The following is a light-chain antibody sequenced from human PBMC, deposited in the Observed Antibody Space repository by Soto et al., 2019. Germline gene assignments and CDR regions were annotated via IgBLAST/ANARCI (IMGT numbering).Light chain of an antibody. J-gene: IGKJ4*01. CDR2: AAS. V-gene: IGKV1-39*01. CDR1: QSISTY. CDR3: QQSYSAPFA. Sequence: DIQMTQSPSSLSASVGDRVTITCRASQSISTYLNWYQQKPGKAPMVLIYAASSLQSGDPSRFSGSGSGTDFTLTISSLQPEDFATYYCQQSYSAPFAFGGGTKVEIK.